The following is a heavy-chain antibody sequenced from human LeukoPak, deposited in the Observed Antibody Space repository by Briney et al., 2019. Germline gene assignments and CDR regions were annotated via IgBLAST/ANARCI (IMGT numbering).Heavy chain of an antibody. D-gene: IGHD3-22*01. J-gene: IGHJ4*02. V-gene: IGHV4-34*01. CDR1: GGSFSGYY. CDR2: VNHSGST. Sequence: SETLSLTCAVYGGSFSGYYWSWIRQPPGKGLEWIGEVNHSGSTNYNPSLKSRVTISVGTSKNQFSLKLSSVTAADTAVYYCARARGYYYDSSGYRNDYWGQGTLVTVSS. CDR3: ARARGYYYDSSGYRNDY.